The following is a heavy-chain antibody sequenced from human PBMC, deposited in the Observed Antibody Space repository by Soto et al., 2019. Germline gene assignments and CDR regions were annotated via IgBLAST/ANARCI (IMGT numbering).Heavy chain of an antibody. D-gene: IGHD6-19*01. CDR1: GFSFSSYG. V-gene: IGHV3-30*18. J-gene: IGHJ4*02. CDR3: AKDLRIAVAGTDYFDS. Sequence: QVQLVESGGGVVQPGRSLRLSCAASGFSFSSYGMHWVRQAPGKGLEWVAVISYDVTNKYYADSVKGRFTISRDNSKNTLYLRMNGLRAEDTAVYYCAKDLRIAVAGTDYFDSWGQGTLVTVSS. CDR2: ISYDVTNK.